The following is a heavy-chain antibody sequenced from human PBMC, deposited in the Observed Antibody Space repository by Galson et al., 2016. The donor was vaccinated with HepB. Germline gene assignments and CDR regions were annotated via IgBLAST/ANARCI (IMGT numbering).Heavy chain of an antibody. CDR1: GYSFTDFW. V-gene: IGHV5-51*01. CDR2: IFPGDSDT. D-gene: IGHD6-19*01. CDR3: VTRTVTGPFDY. Sequence: QSGADVKKPGESLKISCKGAGYSFTDFWIGWVRQMPGKGLEWMGTIFPGDSDTRYSPSFQGQVTISADNSITTAYLQWTSLKASDTAMYYCVTRTVTGPFDYWGQGTLATVFS. J-gene: IGHJ4*02.